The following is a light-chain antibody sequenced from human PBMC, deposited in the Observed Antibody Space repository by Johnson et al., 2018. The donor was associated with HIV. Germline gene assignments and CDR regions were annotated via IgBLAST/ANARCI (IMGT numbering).Light chain of an antibody. CDR1: SSNIGNNY. CDR3: GTWDRNLSGHV. J-gene: IGLJ1*01. CDR2: ENN. Sequence: QSVLTQPPSVSAAPGQKVTISCSGSSSNIGNNYVSWYQQLPGTAPKLLICENNKRPSGIPDRFSGSKSGTSATLGITGLQTGDEADYYCGTWDRNLSGHVFGTGTKVTVL. V-gene: IGLV1-51*02.